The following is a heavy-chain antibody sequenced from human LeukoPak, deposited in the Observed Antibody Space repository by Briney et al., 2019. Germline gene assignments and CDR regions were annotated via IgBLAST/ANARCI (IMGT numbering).Heavy chain of an antibody. CDR3: ARGFRAAGVY. Sequence: ASVKVSCKASGYTXTDYYVHWVRQAPGQGLEWMGWINPNSGDTNYAQKFQGRAAMTRDTSISTAYMELSSLRSDDTAVYYCARGFRAAGVYWGQGTLVTVSS. J-gene: IGHJ4*02. V-gene: IGHV1-2*02. CDR2: INPNSGDT. CDR1: GYTXTDYY. D-gene: IGHD6-13*01.